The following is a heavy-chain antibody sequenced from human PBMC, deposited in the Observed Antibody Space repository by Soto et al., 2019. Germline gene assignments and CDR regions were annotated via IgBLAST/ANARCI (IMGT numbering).Heavy chain of an antibody. CDR3: SADHPHTAIGWPV. J-gene: IGHJ6*02. V-gene: IGHV1-58*02. CDR1: GFDFGSFG. Sequence: SVKVSCKASGFDFGSFGIQFLRQTRGRGLEWIGWIVVASGRTNYARQFQGRVAFSRDMSSTTAYMDLYDLKSDDTAVYFCSADHPHTAIGWPVWGQGTTVTVS. CDR2: IVVASGRT.